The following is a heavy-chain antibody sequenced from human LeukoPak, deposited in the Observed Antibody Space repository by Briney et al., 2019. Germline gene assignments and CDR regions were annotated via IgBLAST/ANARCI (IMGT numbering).Heavy chain of an antibody. CDR1: GYTFTGYY. J-gene: IGHJ4*02. D-gene: IGHD5-24*01. CDR3: ARKDFSTNGYNYRRGLGLDY. V-gene: IGHV1-2*02. CDR2: INPNSGGT. Sequence: ASVKVSCKASGYTFTGYYMHWVRQAPGQGLEWMGWINPNSGGTNYAQKFQGRVTMTRDTSISTAYMELSRLRSDDTAVYYCARKDFSTNGYNYRRGLGLDYWGQGTLVTVSS.